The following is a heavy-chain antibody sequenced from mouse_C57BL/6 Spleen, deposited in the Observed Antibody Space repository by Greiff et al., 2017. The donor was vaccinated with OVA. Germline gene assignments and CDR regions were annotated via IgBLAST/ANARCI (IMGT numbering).Heavy chain of an antibody. CDR1: GYTFTSYW. CDR3: ARGGGNYVAMDY. J-gene: IGHJ4*01. CDR2: IHPNSGST. V-gene: IGHV1-64*01. Sequence: QVQLKQPGAELVKPGASVKLSCKASGYTFTSYWMHWVKQRPGQGLEWIGMIHPNSGSTNYNEKFKSKATLTVDKSSSTAYMQLSSLTSEDSAVYYCARGGGNYVAMDYWGQGTSVTVSS. D-gene: IGHD2-1*01.